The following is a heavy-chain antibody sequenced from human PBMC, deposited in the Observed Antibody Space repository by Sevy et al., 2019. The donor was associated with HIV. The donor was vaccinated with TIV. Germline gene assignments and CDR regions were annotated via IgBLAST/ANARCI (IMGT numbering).Heavy chain of an antibody. V-gene: IGHV4-59*13. CDR2: IYYSGST. CDR1: GGSISSYY. CDR3: ARGGSVVPAAIDY. J-gene: IGHJ4*02. Sequence: SETLSLTCTVSGGSISSYYWSWIRQPPGKGLEWIGYIYYSGSTNYNPSLKSRVTISVDTSKNQFSLKLSSMTAADTAVYYCARGGSVVPAAIDYWGQGTLVTVSS. D-gene: IGHD2-2*01.